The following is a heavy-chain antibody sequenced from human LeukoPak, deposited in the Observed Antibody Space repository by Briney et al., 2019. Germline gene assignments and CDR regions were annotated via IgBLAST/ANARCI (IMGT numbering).Heavy chain of an antibody. CDR1: GDTFSSYA. J-gene: IGHJ5*02. V-gene: IGHV1-69*13. CDR2: IIPIFGTA. CDR3: AREPIRADLDDSSGYSNWFDP. Sequence: SVKVSCKASGDTFSSYAISWVRQAPGQGLEWMGGIIPIFGTANYAQKFQGRVTITADESTSTAYMELSSLRSEDTAVYYCAREPIRADLDDSSGYSNWFDPWGQGTLVTVSS. D-gene: IGHD3-22*01.